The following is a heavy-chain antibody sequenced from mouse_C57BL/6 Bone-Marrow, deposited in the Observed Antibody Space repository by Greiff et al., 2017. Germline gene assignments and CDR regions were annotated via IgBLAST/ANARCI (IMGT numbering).Heavy chain of an antibody. J-gene: IGHJ3*01. CDR3: ARRNYYGTLFAY. V-gene: IGHV1-82*01. CDR2: IYPGDGDT. D-gene: IGHD1-1*01. CDR1: GYAFSSSW. Sequence: QVQLQQSGPELVKPGASVKISCKASGYAFSSSWMNWVKQRPGKGLEWIGRIYPGDGDTNYNGKFKGKATLTADKSSSTAYMQLSSLTSEDSAVYFCARRNYYGTLFAYWGQGTLVTVSA.